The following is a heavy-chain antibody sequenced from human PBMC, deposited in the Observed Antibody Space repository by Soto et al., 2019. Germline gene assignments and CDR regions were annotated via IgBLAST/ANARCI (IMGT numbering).Heavy chain of an antibody. CDR3: ARTRGSGNSWFDL. CDR2: IYYSGST. CDR1: GGSVSSGSYY. J-gene: IGHJ5*02. Sequence: MASETLSLTCTVSGGSVSSGSYYWSWIRQPPGKGLEWIGYIYYSGSTNYNPSLKSRVTISVDTSKNQFSLKLSSVTAADTAVYYCARTRGSGNSWFDLWGQGTLVTVSS. V-gene: IGHV4-61*01. D-gene: IGHD3-10*01.